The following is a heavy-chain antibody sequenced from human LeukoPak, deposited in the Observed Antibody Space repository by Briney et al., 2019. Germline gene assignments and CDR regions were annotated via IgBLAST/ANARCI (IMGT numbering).Heavy chain of an antibody. CDR3: AKATSYYYDSSGPDY. CDR2: ISWSSGTI. J-gene: IGHJ4*02. CDR1: GFTFDDYA. D-gene: IGHD3-22*01. Sequence: GGSLRLSCAASGFTFDDYAMHWVRHAPGKGLEWVSGISWSSGTIGYADSVKGRFTISRDNAKNSLYLQMNSLRAEDTALYYCAKATSYYYDSSGPDYWGQGTLVTVSS. V-gene: IGHV3-9*01.